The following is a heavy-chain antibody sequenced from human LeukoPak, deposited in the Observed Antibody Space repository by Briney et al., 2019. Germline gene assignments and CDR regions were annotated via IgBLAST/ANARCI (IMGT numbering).Heavy chain of an antibody. CDR3: ARDSGERGSGSYLIAY. V-gene: IGHV1-69*13. D-gene: IGHD3-10*01. CDR2: IIPIFGTA. J-gene: IGHJ4*02. CDR1: GGTFSSYA. Sequence: SVKVSCKASGGTFSSYAISWVRQAPGQGLEWMGGIIPIFGTANYAQKFQGRVTITADESTSTAYMELRRLRSDDTAVYYCARDSGERGSGSYLIAYWGQGTLVTVSS.